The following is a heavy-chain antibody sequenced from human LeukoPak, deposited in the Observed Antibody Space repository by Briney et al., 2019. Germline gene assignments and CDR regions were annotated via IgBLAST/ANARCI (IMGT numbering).Heavy chain of an antibody. J-gene: IGHJ4*02. V-gene: IGHV4-30-4*01. CDR1: GGPISSGDYY. Sequence: PSETLSLTCTVSGGPISSGDYYWSWIRQPPGKGLEWIGYIYYSGSTYYNPSLKSRVTISVDTSKNQFSLKLSSVTAADTAVYYCAREVSRWPYYFDYWGQGTLVTVSS. D-gene: IGHD4-23*01. CDR2: IYYSGST. CDR3: AREVSRWPYYFDY.